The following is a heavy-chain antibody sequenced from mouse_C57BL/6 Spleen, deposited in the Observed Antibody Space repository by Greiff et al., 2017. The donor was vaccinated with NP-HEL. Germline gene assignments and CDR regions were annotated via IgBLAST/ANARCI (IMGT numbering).Heavy chain of an antibody. CDR1: GFTFSDYG. V-gene: IGHV5-17*01. Sequence: EVKVEESGGGLVKPGGSLKLSCAASGFTFSDYGMHWVRQAPEKGLEWVAYISSGSSTIYYADTVKGRFTISRDNAKNTLFLQMTSLRSEDTAMYYCARLGRGAMDYWGQGTSVTVSS. D-gene: IGHD4-1*01. CDR3: ARLGRGAMDY. J-gene: IGHJ4*01. CDR2: ISSGSSTI.